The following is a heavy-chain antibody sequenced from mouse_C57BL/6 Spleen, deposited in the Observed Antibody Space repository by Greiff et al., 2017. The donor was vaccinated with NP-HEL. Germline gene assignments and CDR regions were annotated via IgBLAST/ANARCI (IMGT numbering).Heavy chain of an antibody. Sequence: FQLQQSGPELVKPGASVKISCKASGYTFTEYYMNWVKQSHGKSLEWIGDINPNNGGTSYNQKFKGKATLTVDKSSSTAYMELRSLTSEDSAVYYCARRGGYDYEGFAYWGQGTLVTVSA. CDR3: ARRGGYDYEGFAY. V-gene: IGHV1-26*01. CDR1: GYTFTEYY. CDR2: INPNNGGT. D-gene: IGHD2-4*01. J-gene: IGHJ3*01.